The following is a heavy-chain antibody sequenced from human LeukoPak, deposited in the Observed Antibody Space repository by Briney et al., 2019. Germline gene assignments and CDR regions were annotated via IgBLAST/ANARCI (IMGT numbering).Heavy chain of an antibody. V-gene: IGHV1-2*02. CDR1: GYTFTGYY. CDR3: GLLWFGEFSYYMDV. CDR2: INPNSGGT. Sequence: ASVKVSCKASGYTFTGYYMHWVRQAPGQGLEWMGWINPNSGGTNYAQKFQGRVTMTRDTPISTAYMELSRLRSDDTAVYYCGLLWFGEFSYYMDVWGKGTTVTISS. J-gene: IGHJ6*03. D-gene: IGHD3-10*01.